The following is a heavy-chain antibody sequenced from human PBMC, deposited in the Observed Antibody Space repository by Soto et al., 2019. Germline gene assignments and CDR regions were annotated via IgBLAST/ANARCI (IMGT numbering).Heavy chain of an antibody. CDR3: ARDRSGIRGFDY. D-gene: IGHD3-10*01. J-gene: IGHJ4*02. CDR1: GFSFGAYA. Sequence: QVQLVESGGGVIQPGRSLRLSCAASGFSFGAYAMFWVHQAPGKGLEWVATMSYDGANIYYADSVKGRFTISRDNSKNTLYVQMNSLRIEDTAIYYCARDRSGIRGFDYWGQGTQVTVSS. CDR2: MSYDGANI. V-gene: IGHV3-30-3*01.